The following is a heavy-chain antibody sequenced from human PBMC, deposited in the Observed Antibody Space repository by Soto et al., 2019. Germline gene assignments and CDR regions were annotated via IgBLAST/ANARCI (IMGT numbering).Heavy chain of an antibody. J-gene: IGHJ6*02. CDR3: AISPGSSSWAYYYYYGVDV. D-gene: IGHD6-13*01. CDR2: IKQDGSEK. V-gene: IGHV3-7*01. Sequence: PGGSLRLSCAASGFTFSDHWMSWVRQAPGKGLEWVANIKQDGSEKYYVKSVKGRFTVSRDNARNSLYLQMNSLRAEDTAVYYCAISPGSSSWAYYYYYGVDVWGQGTTVTVSS. CDR1: GFTFSDHW.